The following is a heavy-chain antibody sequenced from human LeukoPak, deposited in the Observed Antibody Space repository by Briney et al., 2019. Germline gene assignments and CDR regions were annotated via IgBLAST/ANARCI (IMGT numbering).Heavy chain of an antibody. D-gene: IGHD3-3*01. Sequence: PSETLSLTCTVSGGSVTTYYWSWIRQPPGKGLEWIGYMYYSGSTNYNPSLKSRVTISVDTSKNQFSLKLSSVTAADTAVYYCAGLPGEWLLSNYHYYHMDVWGKGTTVTVSS. CDR3: AGLPGEWLLSNYHYYHMDV. V-gene: IGHV4-59*02. J-gene: IGHJ6*03. CDR1: GGSVTTYY. CDR2: MYYSGST.